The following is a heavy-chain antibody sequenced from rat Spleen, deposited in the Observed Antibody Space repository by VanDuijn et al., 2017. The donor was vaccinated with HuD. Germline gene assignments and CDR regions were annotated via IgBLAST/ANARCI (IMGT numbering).Heavy chain of an antibody. J-gene: IGHJ2*01. CDR3: TRVDYYSGDTYVYYGLLLTRVYFDY. CDR1: GFTFSNSY. D-gene: IGHD1-6*01. CDR2: ISIGGYNT. V-gene: IGHV5-25*01. Sequence: EVQLVESGGGLVQPGRSMKLSCAASGFTFSNSYMAWVRQAPTKGLEWVASISIGGYNTYYRDSVKGRFSISRDDAKSTLYLQMDSLRSEDTATYYCTRVDYYSGDTYVYYGLLLTRVYFDYWGQGVMVTVSS.